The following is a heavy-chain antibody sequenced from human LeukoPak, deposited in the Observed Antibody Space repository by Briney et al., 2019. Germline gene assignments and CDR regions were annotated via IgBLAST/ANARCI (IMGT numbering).Heavy chain of an antibody. J-gene: IGHJ4*02. Sequence: PGGSLRLSCAASGFTFSSYAMSWVRQAPGKGLEWVSAISGSGGSTYYADSVKGRFTISRDNSKNTLYLQMNSLRAEDTAVYYCAREGAVAGTIGLDYWGQGTLVTVSS. D-gene: IGHD6-19*01. CDR2: ISGSGGST. V-gene: IGHV3-23*01. CDR3: AREGAVAGTIGLDY. CDR1: GFTFSSYA.